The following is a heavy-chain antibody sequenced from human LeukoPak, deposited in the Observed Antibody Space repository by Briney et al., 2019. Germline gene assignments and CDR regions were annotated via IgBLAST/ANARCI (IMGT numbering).Heavy chain of an antibody. CDR1: GGSISSGDYY. D-gene: IGHD6-13*01. CDR2: IDYSRST. J-gene: IGHJ4*02. Sequence: PSQTLSLTCTVSGGSISSGDYYWSWIRQPPGKGLEWIGYIDYSRSTYYNPSLKSRVTISVDTSKKQFSLKLNSVAAADTAVYYCARVVSRNWDQYYFDCWGQGTLVTVSS. V-gene: IGHV4-30-4*01. CDR3: ARVVSRNWDQYYFDC.